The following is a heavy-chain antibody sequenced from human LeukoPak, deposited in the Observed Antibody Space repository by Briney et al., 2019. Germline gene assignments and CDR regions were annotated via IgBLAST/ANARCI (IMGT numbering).Heavy chain of an antibody. V-gene: IGHV4-59*11. J-gene: IGHJ4*02. D-gene: IGHD6-19*01. CDR3: ARGAVAGSFDY. CDR1: GGSISSHY. CDR2: IYYSGST. Sequence: SETLSLTCTVSGGSISSHYWSWIRQPPGKGLEWIGYIYYSGSTNYNPSLKSRVTISVDTSKNQFSLKLSSVTAADTAVYYCARGAVAGSFDYWGQGTLVTVFS.